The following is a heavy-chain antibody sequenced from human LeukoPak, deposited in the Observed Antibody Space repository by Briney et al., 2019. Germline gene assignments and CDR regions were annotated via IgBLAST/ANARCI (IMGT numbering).Heavy chain of an antibody. CDR3: ARGLGYCSGGSCYRNDAFDI. J-gene: IGHJ3*02. CDR1: GYTFTGYY. V-gene: IGHV1-2*02. Sequence: ASVKVSCKASGYTFTGYYMHWVRQAPGQGLEWMGWINPNSGGTNYAQKFQGRVTMTRDTSISTAYMELSRLRSDDTAVYYCARGLGYCSGGSCYRNDAFDIWGQGTMVTVSS. D-gene: IGHD2-15*01. CDR2: INPNSGGT.